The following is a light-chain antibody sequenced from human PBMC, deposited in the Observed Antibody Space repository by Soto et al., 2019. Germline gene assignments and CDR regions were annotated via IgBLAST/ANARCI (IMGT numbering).Light chain of an antibody. J-gene: IGKJ1*01. CDR1: QSVSEY. CDR2: GAS. CDR3: QQYGGSPQT. V-gene: IGKV3-20*01. Sequence: EIVLTQSPGTLALSPGVGATLSCRASQSVSEYLAWYLQKPGQAPRLLIYGASSRATGIPDSFSGSWSGTDFTLTISRLVPEGFAVYYWQQYGGSPQTFGQGTKVHIK.